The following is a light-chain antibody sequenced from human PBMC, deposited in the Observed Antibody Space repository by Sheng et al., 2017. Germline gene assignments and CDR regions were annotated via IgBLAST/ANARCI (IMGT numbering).Light chain of an antibody. CDR2: KAS. CDR1: QSISSW. V-gene: IGKV1-5*03. Sequence: DIQMTQSPSTLSASVGDRVTITCRASQSISSWLAWYQQKPRKAPKLLIYKASSLESGVPSRFSGSGSGTEFTLTISSLQPDDFATYYCQQYNSWYSFGQGTKLEIK. J-gene: IGKJ2*03. CDR3: QQYNSWYS.